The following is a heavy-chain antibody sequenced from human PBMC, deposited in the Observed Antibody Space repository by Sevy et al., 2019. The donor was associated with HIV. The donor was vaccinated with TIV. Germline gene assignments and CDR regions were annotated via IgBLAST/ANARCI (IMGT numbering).Heavy chain of an antibody. CDR1: GFTFSSYA. D-gene: IGHD3-3*01. CDR3: ARDHYDFWSGYYSGMDV. J-gene: IGHJ6*02. Sequence: GGSLRLSCAASGFTFSSYAMHWVRQAPGKGLEWVAVISYDGSNKYYADSVKGRFTISRDNSKNTLYLQMNSLRAEDTAVYCCARDHYDFWSGYYSGMDVWGQGTTVTVSS. V-gene: IGHV3-30*04. CDR2: ISYDGSNK.